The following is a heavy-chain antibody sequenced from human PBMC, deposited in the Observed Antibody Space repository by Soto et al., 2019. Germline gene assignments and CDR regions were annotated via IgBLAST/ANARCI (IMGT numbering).Heavy chain of an antibody. J-gene: IGHJ3*02. CDR2: ISAYDGNT. CDR1: GYTFTTYG. Sequence: QVQLVQSGAEVKKPGASVKVSCKASGYTFTTYGISWVRQAPGQGLEWMGWISAYDGNTKYGQKLQGRVTMTTDTSTSTAYMELRSLRSDDTAVYYCARWGLYCSSPSFYGAFDIWGQGTMVSVSS. CDR3: ARWGLYCSSPSFYGAFDI. D-gene: IGHD2-2*01. V-gene: IGHV1-18*01.